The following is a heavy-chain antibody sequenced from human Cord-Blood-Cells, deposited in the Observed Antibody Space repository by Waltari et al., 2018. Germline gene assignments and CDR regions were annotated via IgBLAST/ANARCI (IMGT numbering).Heavy chain of an antibody. Sequence: EVQLVQSGAEVTKPGESLKISCTGSGYSFTSYWICWVRQMPGKGLEWMGIIYPGDSDTRYSPSFQGQVTISDDKSISTAYLQWSSLKASDTAMYYCARSGYSGYDYYYYYGMDVWGQGTTVTVSS. CDR1: GYSFTSYW. CDR3: ARSGYSGYDYYYYYGMDV. CDR2: IYPGDSDT. J-gene: IGHJ6*02. D-gene: IGHD5-12*01. V-gene: IGHV5-51*01.